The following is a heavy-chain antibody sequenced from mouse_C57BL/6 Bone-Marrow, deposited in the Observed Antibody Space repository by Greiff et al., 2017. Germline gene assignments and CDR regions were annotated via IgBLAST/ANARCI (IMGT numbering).Heavy chain of an antibody. D-gene: IGHD2-4*01. J-gene: IGHJ2*01. CDR1: GYTFTSYW. CDR3: ASSSYDYPFDY. Sequence: QVQLQQSGAELAQPGASVKLSCKASGYTFTSYWLHWVKQRPGQGLEGIGYITPSSGYTKYTQKFKDKATLTADKPSSTAYMQLSCLTYEDSAVYYCASSSYDYPFDYWGQGTTLTVSS. V-gene: IGHV1-7*01. CDR2: ITPSSGYT.